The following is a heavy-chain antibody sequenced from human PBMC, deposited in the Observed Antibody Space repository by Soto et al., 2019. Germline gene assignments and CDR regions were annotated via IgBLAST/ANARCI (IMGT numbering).Heavy chain of an antibody. CDR3: ARVCSPPYCSGDICYSSHAFDI. CDR1: ACSFSMYN. V-gene: IGHV1-8*01. D-gene: IGHD2-15*01. J-gene: IGHJ3*02. CDR2: MNPNSGNT. Sequence: SVRVEFRSSACSFSMYNTEVVGPANGQGLEWMGWMNPNSGNTGPAQKFQGRVTMTRNTSISTAYMELSSLGSEDTAVYYCARVCSPPYCSGDICYSSHAFDIWGKGTMVTVSS.